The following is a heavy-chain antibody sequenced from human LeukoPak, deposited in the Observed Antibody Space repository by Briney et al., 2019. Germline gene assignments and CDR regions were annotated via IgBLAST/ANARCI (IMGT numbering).Heavy chain of an antibody. CDR3: AGGDSSGYYYYYYYMDV. V-gene: IGHV4-34*01. D-gene: IGHD3-22*01. CDR1: GGSFSGYY. Sequence: SETLSLTCAVYGGSFSGYYCSWIRQPPGKGLEWIGEISHSGSTNYNPSLKSRVTISVDTSKNQFSLKLSSVTAADTAVYYCAGGDSSGYYYYYYYMDVWGKGTTVTISS. CDR2: ISHSGST. J-gene: IGHJ6*03.